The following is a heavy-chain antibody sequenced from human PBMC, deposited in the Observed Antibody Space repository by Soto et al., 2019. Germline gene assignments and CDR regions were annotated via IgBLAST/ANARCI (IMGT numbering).Heavy chain of an antibody. D-gene: IGHD3-3*01. Sequence: QVQLVQSGAEVKKPGSSVKVSCKASGGTFSSYAFSWVRQAPGQGLEWMGGIIPIFDTVNYAQKFQGRVTITADESSSTVSMELSSLRSEDTAVYYCARGAIFGVVINYYYYYGMDVWGQGTTDTVSS. CDR3: ARGAIFGVVINYYYYYGMDV. J-gene: IGHJ6*02. CDR2: IIPIFDTV. CDR1: GGTFSSYA. V-gene: IGHV1-69*01.